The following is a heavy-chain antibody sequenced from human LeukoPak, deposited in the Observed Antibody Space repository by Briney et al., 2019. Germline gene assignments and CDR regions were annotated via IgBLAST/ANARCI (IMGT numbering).Heavy chain of an antibody. CDR1: GYTFTGYY. V-gene: IGHV1-46*01. CDR2: INPSGGST. CDR3: ARAGNSGNVNLGNYYYGMDV. J-gene: IGHJ6*02. D-gene: IGHD5-12*01. Sequence: ASVKVSCKASGYTFTGYYMHWVRQAPGQGLEWMGIINPSGGSTSYAQKFQGRVTMTRDTSTSTVYMELSSLRSEDTAVYYCARAGNSGNVNLGNYYYGMDVWGQGTTVTVSS.